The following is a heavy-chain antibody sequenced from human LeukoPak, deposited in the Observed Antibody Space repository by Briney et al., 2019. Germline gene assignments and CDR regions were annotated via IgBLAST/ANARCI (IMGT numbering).Heavy chain of an antibody. CDR2: ITPGTTDI. Sequence: PGGSLRLSCVASGFSFSSYSMDWVRQAPGKGLEWVSCITPGTTDIYYSASVKGRFTVSRDDARNSLSLEMGSLRADDTAVYYCVRDAAGWSRDYWGQGTLVTVSS. D-gene: IGHD6-19*01. CDR3: VRDAAGWSRDY. V-gene: IGHV3-21*01. J-gene: IGHJ4*02. CDR1: GFSFSSYS.